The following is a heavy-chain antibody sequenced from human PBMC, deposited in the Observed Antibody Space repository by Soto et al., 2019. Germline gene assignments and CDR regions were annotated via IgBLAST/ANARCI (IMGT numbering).Heavy chain of an antibody. CDR2: ISGSGDST. J-gene: IGHJ4*02. V-gene: IGHV3-23*01. D-gene: IGHD1-26*01. CDR1: GFTFSSYA. CDR3: ARRGSGSYYDY. Sequence: EVQLLESGGGLVQPGGSLRLSCAASGFTFSSYAMRWVRQAPVKGLEWVSAISGSGDSTYYADSVKGRFTISRDNSKNTLYLQMNSLRADDTAVDYCARRGSGSYYDYLGQGTLVTVSS.